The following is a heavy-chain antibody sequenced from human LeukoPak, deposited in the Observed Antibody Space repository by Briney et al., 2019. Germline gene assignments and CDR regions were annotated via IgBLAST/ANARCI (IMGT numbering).Heavy chain of an antibody. J-gene: IGHJ4*02. V-gene: IGHV3-74*01. CDR2: INSDGSST. Sequence: HPGGSLRLSCAASGFTFSSYWMHWVRHAPGKGLVWVSRINSDGSSTNYADSVKGRFTISRDNAKKTLYLQVNSLRAEDTAVYYCARLTLRGVIQWGQGTLVTVSS. CDR3: ARLTLRGVIQ. CDR1: GFTFSSYW. D-gene: IGHD3-10*01.